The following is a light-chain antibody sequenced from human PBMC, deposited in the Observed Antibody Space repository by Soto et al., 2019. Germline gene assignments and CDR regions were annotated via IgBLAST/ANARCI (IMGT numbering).Light chain of an antibody. V-gene: IGLV1-40*01. CDR3: QSSDSSLGFV. CDR2: GNV. J-gene: IGLJ1*01. CDR1: SSNIGADHD. Sequence: QSVLTQPPSVSGAPGQRVTFSCIGSSSNIGADHDVHWYQQLPGTAPKLLIYGNVNRPSGVPDRFSGSKSGASAALAITGLQAEDEADYYCQSSDSSLGFVFGTGTKVTVL.